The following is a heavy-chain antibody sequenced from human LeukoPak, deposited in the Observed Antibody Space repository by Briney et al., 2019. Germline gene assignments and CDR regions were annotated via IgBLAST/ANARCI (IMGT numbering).Heavy chain of an antibody. Sequence: GRSLRLSCAASGFTFDDYAMHWVRQAPGKGLVWVSRINSDGSSTSYADSVKGRFTISRDNAKNTLYLQMNSLRAEDTAVYYCAKIASTTIPFDYWGQGTLVTVSS. V-gene: IGHV3-74*01. CDR3: AKIASTTIPFDY. J-gene: IGHJ4*02. D-gene: IGHD5/OR15-5a*01. CDR1: GFTFDDYA. CDR2: INSDGSST.